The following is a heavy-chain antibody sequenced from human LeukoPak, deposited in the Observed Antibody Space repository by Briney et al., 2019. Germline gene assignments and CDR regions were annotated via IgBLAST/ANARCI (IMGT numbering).Heavy chain of an antibody. D-gene: IGHD6-13*01. Sequence: SVKVSCKASVGTFSSYAISWVRQAPGQGLEWMGRIIPILGIANYAQKFQGRVTITADKSTSKAYMELSSLRSEDTAVYYCASVSYSSSWYRDYWGQGTLVTVSS. CDR3: ASVSYSSSWYRDY. CDR1: VGTFSSYA. V-gene: IGHV1-69*04. CDR2: IIPILGIA. J-gene: IGHJ4*02.